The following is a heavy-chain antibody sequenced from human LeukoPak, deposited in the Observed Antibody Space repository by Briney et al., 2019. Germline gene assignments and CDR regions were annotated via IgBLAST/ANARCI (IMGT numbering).Heavy chain of an antibody. CDR2: ISSSSSTI. CDR3: STTHYNFADIDH. J-gene: IGHJ4*02. D-gene: IGHD3-3*01. Sequence: PGGSLRLSCAASGFTFSSYSMNWVRQAPGKGLEWVSYISSSSSTIYYADSVKGRFTISRDNAKNSLYPQMNSLKTEDTAVYYCSTTHYNFADIDHWGQGTLVTVSS. V-gene: IGHV3-48*01. CDR1: GFTFSSYS.